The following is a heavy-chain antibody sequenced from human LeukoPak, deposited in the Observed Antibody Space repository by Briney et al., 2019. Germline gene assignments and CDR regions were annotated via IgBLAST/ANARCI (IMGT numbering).Heavy chain of an antibody. CDR3: ARDSSPRYSGYDWVF. CDR2: INQDGSQT. D-gene: IGHD5-12*01. CDR1: GFAFSDYW. V-gene: IGHV3-7*01. J-gene: IGHJ4*02. Sequence: GGSLRLSCTASGFAFSDYWMSWVRQAPGKGLEWLANINQDGSQTSYVDSVRGRFTVSRDNPKNSLYLQMNSLRADDTAVYYCARDSSPRYSGYDWVFWGRGTLVTVPS.